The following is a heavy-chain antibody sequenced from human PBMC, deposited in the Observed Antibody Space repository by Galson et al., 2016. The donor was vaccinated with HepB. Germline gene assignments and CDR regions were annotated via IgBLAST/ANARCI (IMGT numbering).Heavy chain of an antibody. CDR2: ISVGSSYI. D-gene: IGHD6-19*01. Sequence: SLRLSCAASGFTFSSYDMYWVRQAPGKGLEWVSFISVGSSYIYYADSVKGRFTISRDNAKNSLYLQMTSLRAEDTALYYCARGAKSSGWSFYFDYWGQGTRVTVSS. CDR1: GFTFSSYD. J-gene: IGHJ4*02. V-gene: IGHV3-21*01. CDR3: ARGAKSSGWSFYFDY.